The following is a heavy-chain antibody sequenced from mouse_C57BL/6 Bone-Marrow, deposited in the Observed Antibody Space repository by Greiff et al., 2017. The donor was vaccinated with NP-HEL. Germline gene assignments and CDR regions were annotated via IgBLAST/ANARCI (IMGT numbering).Heavy chain of an antibody. CDR2: IHPNSGST. D-gene: IGHD1-1*01. V-gene: IGHV1-64*01. CDR3: ARGNFTTVVPTGYFDV. CDR1: GYTFTSYW. Sequence: QVQLQQPGAELVKPGASVKLSCKASGYTFTSYWMHWVKQRPGQGLEWIGMIHPNSGSTNYNEKFKSKATLTVDKSSSTAYMQLSSLTSEDSAVYYCARGNFTTVVPTGYFDVCGTGTTVTVSS. J-gene: IGHJ1*03.